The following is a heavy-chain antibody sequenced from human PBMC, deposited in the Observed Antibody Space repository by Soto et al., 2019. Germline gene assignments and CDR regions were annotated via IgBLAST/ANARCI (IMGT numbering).Heavy chain of an antibody. CDR1: GYTFTGYY. D-gene: IGHD6-13*01. CDR3: ARASRQQLVHRGMDV. J-gene: IGHJ6*02. V-gene: IGHV1-2*04. CDR2: INPNSGGT. Sequence: ASVKVSCKAPGYTFTGYYMHWVRQAPGQGLEWMGWINPNSGGTNYAQKFQGWVTMTRDTSISTAYMELSRLRSDDTAVYYCARASRQQLVHRGMDVWGQGTTVTVSS.